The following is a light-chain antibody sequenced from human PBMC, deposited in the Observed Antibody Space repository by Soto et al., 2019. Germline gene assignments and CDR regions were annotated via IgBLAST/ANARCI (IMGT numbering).Light chain of an antibody. J-gene: IGKJ2*01. V-gene: IGKV1-33*01. CDR2: DIS. CDR3: QQYYSLPYT. CDR1: HVFSEH. Sequence: DIQMTQSASALAASIGDRVTITCQASHVFSEHLNWYQQKPGKAPELLIYDISTLEVGVPSRFGGSGSGTDFTLTITGLQPEDIATYYCQQYYSLPYTFGQGTKLEI.